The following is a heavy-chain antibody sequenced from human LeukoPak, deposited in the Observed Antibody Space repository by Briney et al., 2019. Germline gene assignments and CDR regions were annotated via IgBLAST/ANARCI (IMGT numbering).Heavy chain of an antibody. J-gene: IGHJ4*02. V-gene: IGHV1-18*01. D-gene: IGHD6-13*01. CDR3: ASLIAAAGY. CDR2: ISAYNGNT. CDR1: GYTFTSYG. Sequence: ASVKVSCKASGYTFTSYGISWVRQAPGQGLEWMGWISAYNGNTNYAQKFQGRVTITADESTSTAYMELSSLRSEDTAVYYCASLIAAAGYWGQGTLVTVSS.